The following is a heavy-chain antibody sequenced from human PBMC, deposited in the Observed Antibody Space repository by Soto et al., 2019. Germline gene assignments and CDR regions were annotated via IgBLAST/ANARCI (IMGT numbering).Heavy chain of an antibody. CDR1: GYTFTGYY. CDR3: ARGDYDILTGYSNGMDV. J-gene: IGHJ6*02. V-gene: IGHV1-46*01. CDR2: INPSGGST. Sequence: ASVKVSCKASGYTFTGYYMHWVRQAPGQGLEWMGIINPSGGSTSYAQKFQGRVTMTRDTSTSTVYMELSSLRSEDTAVYYCARGDYDILTGYSNGMDVWGQGTTVTVSS. D-gene: IGHD3-9*01.